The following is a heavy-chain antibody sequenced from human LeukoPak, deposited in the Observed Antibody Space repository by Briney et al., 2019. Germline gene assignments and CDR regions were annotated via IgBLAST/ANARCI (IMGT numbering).Heavy chain of an antibody. D-gene: IGHD4-11*01. CDR3: AKVGTVDGQDWFDP. J-gene: IGHJ5*02. V-gene: IGHV3-9*01. CDR1: GFKFDNYA. CDR2: ISWNSDII. Sequence: GRSLRLSCAASGFKFDNYAMHWVRQAPGEGLEWVSCISWNSDIIAYADSVKGRFTISRDNAKNSLYLQMNSLKAEDTALYYCAKVGTVDGQDWFDPWGQGTLVTVSS.